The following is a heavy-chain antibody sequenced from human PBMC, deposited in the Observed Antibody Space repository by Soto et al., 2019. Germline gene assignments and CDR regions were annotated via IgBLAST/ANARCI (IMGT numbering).Heavy chain of an antibody. CDR3: GRTASAFYSNNMRCMDV. J-gene: IGHJ6*02. CDR2: ISAYNGNT. Sequence: QVQLVQSGGEVKKTGASVKVACKASGYSFDDYGISWVRQVPGQGLEWMGWISAYNGNTNFAQRFQGRVSLTTDTSTSTADMEVGSLRSDYTAVYFFGRTASAFYSNNMRCMDVCGQGTTVTVSS. D-gene: IGHD4-4*01. CDR1: GYSFDDYG. V-gene: IGHV1-18*01.